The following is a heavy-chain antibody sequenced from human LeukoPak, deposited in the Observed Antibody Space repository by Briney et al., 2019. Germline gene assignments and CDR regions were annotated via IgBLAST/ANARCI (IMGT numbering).Heavy chain of an antibody. CDR1: GFTFSSYA. CDR2: INHSGST. Sequence: GSLRLSCAASGFTFSSYAMSWIRQPPGKGLEWIGEINHSGSTNYNPPLKSRVTISVDTSKNQFSLKLSSVTAADTAVYYCARGPTGYNYYYYMDVWGKGTTVTVSS. CDR3: ARGPTGYNYYYYMDV. J-gene: IGHJ6*03. V-gene: IGHV4-34*01.